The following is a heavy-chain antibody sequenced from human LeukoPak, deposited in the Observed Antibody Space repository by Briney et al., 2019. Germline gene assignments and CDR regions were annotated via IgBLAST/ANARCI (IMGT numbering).Heavy chain of an antibody. V-gene: IGHV1-69*05. CDR1: GGTFITYT. CDR3: ATYMLRDNWNVHTFDS. CDR2: IIPIFGTA. Sequence: SVEPSCKASGGTFITYTINWLRQAPGHGLEWMGGIIPIFGTANYAQKFQGRITITTDDSTSTAYMELSSLRSEDTAVYYCATYMLRDNWNVHTFDSWGQGTLVTVSS. J-gene: IGHJ4*02. D-gene: IGHD1-1*01.